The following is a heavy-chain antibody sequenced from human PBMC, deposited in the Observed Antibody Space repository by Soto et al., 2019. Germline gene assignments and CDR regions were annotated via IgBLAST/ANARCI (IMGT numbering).Heavy chain of an antibody. D-gene: IGHD3-10*01. J-gene: IGHJ6*02. V-gene: IGHV3-33*01. CDR1: GFTFSSYG. Sequence: QVQLVESGGGVVQPGRSLRLSCAASGFTFSSYGMHWVRQAPGKGLEWVAVIWYDGSNKYYADSVKGRFTISRDNSKNTLYLQMNSLRAEDTALYYCARGIPMVRGVTYYYYGMDVWGQGTTVTVSS. CDR3: ARGIPMVRGVTYYYYGMDV. CDR2: IWYDGSNK.